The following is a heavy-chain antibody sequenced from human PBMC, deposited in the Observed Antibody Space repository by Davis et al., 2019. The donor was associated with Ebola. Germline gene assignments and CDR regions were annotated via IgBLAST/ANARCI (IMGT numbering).Heavy chain of an antibody. CDR1: GFTFSAHY. J-gene: IGHJ4*02. Sequence: GGSLRLSCAASGFTFSAHYMDWVRQAPGKGLEWVGRTRNKANSYTTEYAASVKGRFTISRDDSKNSLYLQMNSLKTEDTAVYYCARVYDSAWVGSYFDYWGQGTLVTVSS. V-gene: IGHV3-72*01. CDR3: ARVYDSAWVGSYFDY. D-gene: IGHD3-22*01. CDR2: TRNKANSYTT.